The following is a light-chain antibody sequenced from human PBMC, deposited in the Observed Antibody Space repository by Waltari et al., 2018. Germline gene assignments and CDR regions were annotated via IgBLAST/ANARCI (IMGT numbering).Light chain of an antibody. Sequence: DIGLTQSPATLSLSTGGKATPSCRASQSVSASLAWYQQKPGQAPSLLIYGASTRATGTPARFSGSGSGTDFTLTISSLEPEDFAVYYCQQRIDWPLTFGGGTKVEIK. CDR3: QQRIDWPLT. CDR1: QSVSAS. J-gene: IGKJ4*01. V-gene: IGKV3-11*01. CDR2: GAS.